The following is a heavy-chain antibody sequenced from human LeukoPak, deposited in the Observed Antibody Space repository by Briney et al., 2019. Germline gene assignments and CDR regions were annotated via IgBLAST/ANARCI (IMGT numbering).Heavy chain of an antibody. D-gene: IGHD3-10*01. V-gene: IGHV2-5*02. CDR3: AHTHYYGSGLDH. CDR1: GFSLNTLGAG. CDR2: IFWDDDK. J-gene: IGHJ5*02. Sequence: SGPTLVKPTQTLTLTCTFSGFSLNTLGAGVAWIRHPPGKALEWLPLIFWDDDKRYSPPLKNRLTHTKDTSKSHVDLTMTHMDPVHTGTYYCAHTHYYGSGLDHWGQGTPVTVSS.